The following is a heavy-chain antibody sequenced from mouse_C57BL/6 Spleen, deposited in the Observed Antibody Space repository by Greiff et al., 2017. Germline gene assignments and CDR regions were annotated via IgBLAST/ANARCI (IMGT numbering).Heavy chain of an antibody. J-gene: IGHJ3*01. D-gene: IGHD3-2*02. V-gene: IGHV1-61*01. CDR1: GYTFTSYW. CDR3: ARTAQATGFAY. CDR2: IYPSDSET. Sequence: VQLHQPGAELVRPGSSVKLSCKASGYTFTSYWMDWVKQRPGQGLEWIGNIYPSDSETHYNQKFKDKATLTVDKSSSTAYMQLSSLTSEDSAVYYCARTAQATGFAYWGQGTLVTVSA.